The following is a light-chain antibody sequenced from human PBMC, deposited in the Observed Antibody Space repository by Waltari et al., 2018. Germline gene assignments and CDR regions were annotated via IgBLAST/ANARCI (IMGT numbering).Light chain of an antibody. J-gene: IGLJ3*02. CDR3: ASWDDSLSGLWV. V-gene: IGLV1-47*01. CDR1: SSNTGSNY. Sequence: QSVLTQPPSASGTPGQRVTISCSGSSSNTGSNYVYWYQHLPGTAPKLLIYRDNQRPSGVPDRVSGSKSGTSASLAISGLRSEDEADYHCASWDDSLSGLWVFGGGTKLTVL. CDR2: RDN.